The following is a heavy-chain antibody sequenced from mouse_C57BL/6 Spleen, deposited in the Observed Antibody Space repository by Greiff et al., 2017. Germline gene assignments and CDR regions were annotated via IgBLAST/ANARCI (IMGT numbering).Heavy chain of an antibody. CDR3: ARGIKVVATYGYFDV. D-gene: IGHD1-1*01. CDR1: GFTFSSYA. Sequence: EVQVVESGRGLVKPGGSLKLSCAASGFTFSSYAMSWVRQTPEKRLEWVATISDGGSYTYYPDNVKGRFTISRANAKNNLYLQMSHLKSEDTAMYYCARGIKVVATYGYFDVWGTGTTVTVSS. CDR2: ISDGGSYT. J-gene: IGHJ1*03. V-gene: IGHV5-4*01.